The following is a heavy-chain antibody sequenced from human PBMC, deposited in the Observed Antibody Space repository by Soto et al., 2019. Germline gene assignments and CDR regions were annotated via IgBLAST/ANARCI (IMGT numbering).Heavy chain of an antibody. J-gene: IGHJ6*01. V-gene: IGHV5-10-1*01. CDR2: IDPSDSYT. D-gene: IGHD1-1*01. CDR3: ARSVQPNSASYYYYGMDV. CDR1: GYSFTSYW. Sequence: GESLKISCKGSGYSFTSYWISWVRQMPGKGLEWMGRIDPSDSYTNYSPPFQGYVTISADKSISTAYVQWSSLKASDTAMYYCARSVQPNSASYYYYGMDVWGRRTTVAFGS.